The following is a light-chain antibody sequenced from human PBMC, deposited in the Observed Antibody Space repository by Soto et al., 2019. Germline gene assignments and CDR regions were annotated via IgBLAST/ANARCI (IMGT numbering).Light chain of an antibody. J-gene: IGLJ2*01. CDR3: SSYTSSNTLV. V-gene: IGLV2-14*01. CDR2: GVS. CDR1: SSDVGGYNY. Sequence: QSVLTQPASVSGSPGQSITISCTGTSSDVGGYNYVSWYQQYPGKAPKLMIYGVSNRPSEVSNRFSGSKSDNTASLIISGLQAEDEADYYCSSYTSSNTLVFGGGTKVTVL.